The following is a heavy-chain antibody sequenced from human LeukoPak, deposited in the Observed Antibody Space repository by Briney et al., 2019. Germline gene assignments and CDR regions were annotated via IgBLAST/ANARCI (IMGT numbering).Heavy chain of an antibody. Sequence: ASVKVSCKASGYTFTGYYMHWVRQAPGQGLEWMGWINPNSGGTNYAQKFQGRVTMTRDTSISTAYMELSRLRSDDTAVYYCARAPGEVYCDSSGPPDYWGQGTLVTVSS. CDR2: INPNSGGT. J-gene: IGHJ4*02. D-gene: IGHD3-22*01. V-gene: IGHV1-2*02. CDR1: GYTFTGYY. CDR3: ARAPGEVYCDSSGPPDY.